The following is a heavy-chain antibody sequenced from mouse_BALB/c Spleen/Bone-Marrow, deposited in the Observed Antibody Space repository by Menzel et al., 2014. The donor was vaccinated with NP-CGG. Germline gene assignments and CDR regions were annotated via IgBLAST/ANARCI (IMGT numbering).Heavy chain of an antibody. V-gene: IGHV7-1*02. J-gene: IGHJ3*01. CDR3: ARDVGYGNYFVY. D-gene: IGHD2-10*02. CDR2: SRNKAKHYTT. Sequence: EVQGVESGGGLVQPGDSLRLSCATPGFTFSDFYMEWVRQPPGKRLEWIAASRNKAKHYTTEYSASVKGRFIVSRDTSQSILYLQMNALRAEGTAIYYCARDVGYGNYFVYWGQGTLVTVSA. CDR1: GFTFSDFY.